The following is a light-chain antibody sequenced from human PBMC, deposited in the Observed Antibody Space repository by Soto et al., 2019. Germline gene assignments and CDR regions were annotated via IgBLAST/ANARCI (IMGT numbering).Light chain of an antibody. CDR1: QSVGTN. J-gene: IGKJ1*01. Sequence: ERVMTQSPVTLSVSPVESVTLSVTASQSVGTNLAWYQQKPGQAPRLLIYGASTRATGIPARFSGSGSGTEFTLTISSLQSEDFAVYYCQQYNNWPPTWTFGQGTKVDIK. CDR2: GAS. CDR3: QQYNNWPPTWT. V-gene: IGKV3-15*01.